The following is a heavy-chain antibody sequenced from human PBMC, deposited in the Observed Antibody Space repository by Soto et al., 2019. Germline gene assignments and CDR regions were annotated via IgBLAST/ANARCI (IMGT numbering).Heavy chain of an antibody. Sequence: SGAPSLTCTVSGGPLRGGVHSLSWIRPPPGKGLEWIGHIFDSGSTYYNPSLKSRLTISVDTSKNQFSLRLSSVTAADTAVYYCAREIMPLTNDWYFDLWGRGTLVTVSS. CDR1: GGPLRGGVHS. J-gene: IGHJ2*01. V-gene: IGHV4-30-4*01. CDR2: IFDSGST. D-gene: IGHD2-8*01. CDR3: AREIMPLTNDWYFDL.